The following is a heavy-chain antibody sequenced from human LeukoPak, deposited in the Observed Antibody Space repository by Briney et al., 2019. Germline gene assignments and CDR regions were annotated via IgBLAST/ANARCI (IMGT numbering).Heavy chain of an antibody. CDR1: GFTFSSHW. J-gene: IGHJ6*02. CDR3: ARDLTTLRSGMDV. Sequence: PGGSLRLSCAASGFTFSSHWMSWVRQAPGKGLEWVANIKQDGSEKYYVDSVKGRFTISRDNAKNSLYLQMNSLRAEDTAVYYCARDLTTLRSGMDVWGQGTTVTVSS. D-gene: IGHD1-1*01. CDR2: IKQDGSEK. V-gene: IGHV3-7*01.